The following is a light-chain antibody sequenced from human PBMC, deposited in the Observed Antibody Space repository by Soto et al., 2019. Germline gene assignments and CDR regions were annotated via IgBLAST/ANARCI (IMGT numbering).Light chain of an antibody. CDR1: QSVRTN. V-gene: IGKV3D-15*01. J-gene: IGKJ1*01. Sequence: EFLMEQFPDTLSVPPRETVTLSCGASQSVRTNLAWYQQRPGQAPRLLIHYSSTRASDIPARFSGSGSGTNFTLAISSLQSEDFAVYYCQQYAYWPETFGQGTKVDTK. CDR2: YSS. CDR3: QQYAYWPET.